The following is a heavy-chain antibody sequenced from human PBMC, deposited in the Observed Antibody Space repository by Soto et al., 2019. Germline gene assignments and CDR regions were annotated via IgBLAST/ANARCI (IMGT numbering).Heavy chain of an antibody. CDR3: TTGSVEGV. J-gene: IGHJ6*02. Sequence: EVQLVESGGGFIQPGGSLRLSCAASGLPISNAWMNWVRQAPGKGLEWVGRIKTKGEGGTTDYAAAVKGRFTVSRDDSKNTLHLQMNSLQSEDAAVYYCTTGSVEGVWGQGTTVTVSS. V-gene: IGHV3-15*07. CDR2: IKTKGEGGTT. D-gene: IGHD3-10*01. CDR1: GLPISNAW.